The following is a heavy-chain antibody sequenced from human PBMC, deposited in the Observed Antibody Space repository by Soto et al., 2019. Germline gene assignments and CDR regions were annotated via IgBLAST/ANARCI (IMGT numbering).Heavy chain of an antibody. V-gene: IGHV3-NL1*01. CDR3: ARGHESMMVTAPDY. J-gene: IGHJ4*02. D-gene: IGHD2-21*02. CDR1: GFTFSSYG. CDR2: ISGNGNST. Sequence: GGSLRLSCAASGFTFSSYGMHWVRQAPGKGLDWVSIISGNGNSTYYADSVKGRFTISRDNSKNTLYLQMNSLRAEDTAVYYCARGHESMMVTAPDYWGQGTLVTVSS.